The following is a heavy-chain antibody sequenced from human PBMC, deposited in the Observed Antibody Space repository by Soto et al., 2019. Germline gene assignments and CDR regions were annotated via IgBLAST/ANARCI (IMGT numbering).Heavy chain of an antibody. Sequence: SVKVSCKASGDTFKSYAISWVRQAPGQGLEWMGGIVPMFGTANYAQKFQGRVTITADESTSTAYMELSSLTSEDTAMYYCATVGWFGGVIGFGAFDIWGQGTMVTVSS. J-gene: IGHJ3*02. CDR3: ATVGWFGGVIGFGAFDI. CDR1: GDTFKSYA. CDR2: IVPMFGTA. V-gene: IGHV1-69*13. D-gene: IGHD3-16*01.